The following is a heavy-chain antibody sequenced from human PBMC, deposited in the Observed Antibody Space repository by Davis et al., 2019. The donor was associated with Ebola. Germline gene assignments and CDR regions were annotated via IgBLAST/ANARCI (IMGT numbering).Heavy chain of an antibody. J-gene: IGHJ4*02. D-gene: IGHD6-6*01. CDR1: GFTFNSYA. CDR2: ISASGGSA. CDR3: AKDDEYSIYSDY. V-gene: IGHV3-23*01. Sequence: PGGSLRLSCAASGFTFNSYAMSWVRQAPGKGLEWVSSISASGGSAYSADSVKGRFTISRDNSKNTMYLQMNNLGADDTAIYYCAKDDEYSIYSDYWGQGTLVAVSS.